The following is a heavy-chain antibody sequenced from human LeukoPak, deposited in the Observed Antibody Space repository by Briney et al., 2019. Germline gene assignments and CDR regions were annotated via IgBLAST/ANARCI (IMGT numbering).Heavy chain of an antibody. CDR2: INHSGST. J-gene: IGHJ6*03. CDR1: GGSFSGYY. CDR3: ARAHDYGDHNAYYYYMDV. V-gene: IGHV4-34*01. D-gene: IGHD4-17*01. Sequence: SETLSLTCAVYGGSFSGYYWSWIRKPPGKGLEWIGEINHSGSTNYNPSLKSRVTISVDTSKNQFSLKLSSVTAADTAVYYCARAHDYGDHNAYYYYMDVWGKGTTVTVSS.